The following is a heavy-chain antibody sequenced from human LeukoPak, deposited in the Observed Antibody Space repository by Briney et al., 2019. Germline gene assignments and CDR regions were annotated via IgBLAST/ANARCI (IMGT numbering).Heavy chain of an antibody. J-gene: IGHJ6*02. CDR1: GFTFSSYG. CDR2: IWYDGSNK. D-gene: IGHD6-13*01. Sequence: GGSLRLSCAASGFTFSSYGMHWLRQAPGKGLEWVAVIWYDGSNKYYADSVKGRFTISRDNSKNTLYLQMNSLRAEDTAVYYCARGDSSSWSYYYYYGMDVWGQGTTVTVSS. CDR3: ARGDSSSWSYYYYYGMDV. V-gene: IGHV3-33*08.